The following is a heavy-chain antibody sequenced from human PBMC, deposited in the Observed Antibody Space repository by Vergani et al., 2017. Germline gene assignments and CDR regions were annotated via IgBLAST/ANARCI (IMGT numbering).Heavy chain of an antibody. CDR3: ARDSRYCSSTSCYVGRDWFDP. D-gene: IGHD2-2*01. Sequence: QVQLVQSGAEVKKPGASVKVSCKASGYTFTSYYMHWVRQAPGQGLAWMGIINPSGGSTSYAQKFQGRVTMTRDTSTSTVYMELSSLRSEDTAVYYCARDSRYCSSTSCYVGRDWFDPWGQGTLVTVSS. CDR2: INPSGGST. CDR1: GYTFTSYY. V-gene: IGHV1-46*01. J-gene: IGHJ5*02.